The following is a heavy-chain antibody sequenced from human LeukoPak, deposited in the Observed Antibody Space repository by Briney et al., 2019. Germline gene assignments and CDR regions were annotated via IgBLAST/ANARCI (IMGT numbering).Heavy chain of an antibody. CDR3: ARLRRGAAADV. CDR1: ANSFTNYW. Sequence: GESLKISCKGSANSFTNYWIGWVRQMPGKGLDWMGIIYPGDSDTRYSASFQGQVTISADKSISTAYLQWSSLKASDTAMYYCARLRRGAAADVWGQGTTVTVSS. CDR2: IYPGDSDT. V-gene: IGHV5-51*01. D-gene: IGHD6-13*01. J-gene: IGHJ6*02.